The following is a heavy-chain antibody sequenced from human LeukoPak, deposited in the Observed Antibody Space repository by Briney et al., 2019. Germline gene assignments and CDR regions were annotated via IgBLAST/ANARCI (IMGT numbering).Heavy chain of an antibody. Sequence: GGSLRLSSAPSRLPFSGTAMIWVRQAPATGLEWLSAISHDGMNAYYANSVKDRFTISRDNSKTTVSLEMCSLTAAATGLYLCSTYGAQDSSGPESEPWGQGALVTVSP. D-gene: IGHD6-19*01. CDR3: STYGAQDSSGPESEP. J-gene: IGHJ5*02. CDR1: RLPFSGTA. CDR2: ISHDGMNA. V-gene: IGHV3-23*01.